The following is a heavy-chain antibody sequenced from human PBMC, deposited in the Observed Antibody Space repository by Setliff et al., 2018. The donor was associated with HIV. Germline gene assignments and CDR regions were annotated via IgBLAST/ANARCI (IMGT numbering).Heavy chain of an antibody. Sequence: PSETLSLTCNVYGGSFSGDSWNWIRQPPGKGLEWIGEITHSGGTKYNPSLKSRVTISVDMSKNHFSLSLTSVTAADTAIYFCARKGWNAYEAFDYWGQGALVTSPQ. CDR2: ITHSGGT. CDR3: ARKGWNAYEAFDY. CDR1: GGSFSGDS. V-gene: IGHV4-34*01. D-gene: IGHD1-1*01. J-gene: IGHJ4*02.